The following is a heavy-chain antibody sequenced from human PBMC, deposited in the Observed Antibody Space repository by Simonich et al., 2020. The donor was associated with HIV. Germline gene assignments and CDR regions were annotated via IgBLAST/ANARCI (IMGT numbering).Heavy chain of an antibody. D-gene: IGHD2-2*01. CDR3: ARDGREGSSTSCSDY. V-gene: IGHV3-21*01. Sequence: EVQLVESGGGLVKPGGSLRLSCAASGFTFSSYRMNWVRQAPGKGLEWVSSISSSSSYIYYADAVKGRFTISRDNAKNSLYLQMNSLRAEDTAVYYCARDGREGSSTSCSDYWGQGTLVTVSS. CDR2: ISSSSSYI. CDR1: GFTFSSYR. J-gene: IGHJ4*02.